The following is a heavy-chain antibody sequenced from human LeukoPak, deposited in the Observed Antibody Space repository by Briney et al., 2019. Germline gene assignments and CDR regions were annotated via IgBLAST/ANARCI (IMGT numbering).Heavy chain of an antibody. J-gene: IGHJ4*02. D-gene: IGHD3-22*01. V-gene: IGHV4-59*08. Sequence: SETLSLTCTVSGGSISSYYWSWIRQPPGNGLEWIGYIYYSGITNYNPSLKSRVTMSVDTSKNQFSLKLSSVTAADTAVYYCARSAYYYDSNRGSYFDYWGQGTLVTVSS. CDR1: GGSISSYY. CDR2: IYYSGIT. CDR3: ARSAYYYDSNRGSYFDY.